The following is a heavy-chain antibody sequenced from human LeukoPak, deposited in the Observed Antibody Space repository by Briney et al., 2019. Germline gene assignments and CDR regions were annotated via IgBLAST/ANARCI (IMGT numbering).Heavy chain of an antibody. J-gene: IGHJ4*02. V-gene: IGHV4-39*01. Sequence: SEALSLTCTVSGGSISSSSYYWGWIRQPPGKGLEWIGSIYYSGSTYYNPSLKSRVTISVDTSKNQFSLKLSSVTAADTAVYYCALRDYDSRDLVDYWGQGTLVTVSS. CDR1: GGSISSSSYY. D-gene: IGHD3-22*01. CDR3: ALRDYDSRDLVDY. CDR2: IYYSGST.